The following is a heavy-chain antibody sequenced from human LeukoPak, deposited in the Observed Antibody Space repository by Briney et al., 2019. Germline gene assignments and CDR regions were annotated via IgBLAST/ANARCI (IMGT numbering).Heavy chain of an antibody. CDR1: GGSISSGGYY. J-gene: IGHJ5*02. Sequence: SETLSLTCTVSGGSISSGGYYWSWIRQHPGKGLEWIGYIYYSGSTYYNPSLKSRVTISVDTSKNQFSLKLSSVTAADTAVYYCARDRPYSSSWYWFDPWGQGTLVTVSS. CDR2: IYYSGST. V-gene: IGHV4-31*03. D-gene: IGHD6-13*01. CDR3: ARDRPYSSSWYWFDP.